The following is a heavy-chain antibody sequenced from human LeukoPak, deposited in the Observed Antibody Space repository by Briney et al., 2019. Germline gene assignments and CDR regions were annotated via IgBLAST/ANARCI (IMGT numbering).Heavy chain of an antibody. J-gene: IGHJ4*02. CDR2: IHISGGT. D-gene: IGHD3-10*01. V-gene: IGHV4-4*07. CDR3: ARDHYYGSGSYQDY. CDR1: GDSISDYY. Sequence: SETLSLTCTVSGDSISDYYWSWLRQFAGKGLEWIGRIHISGGTNYNPSLKSRVTMSLDTSKNQFSLRLTSVTATDTAVYYCARDHYYGSGSYQDYWGQGTLVTVSS.